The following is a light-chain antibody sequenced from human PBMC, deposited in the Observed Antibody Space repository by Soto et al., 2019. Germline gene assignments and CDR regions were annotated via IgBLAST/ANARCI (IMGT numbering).Light chain of an antibody. CDR2: AVS. CDR3: QEYDNVASPF. J-gene: IGKJ3*01. V-gene: IGKV3-20*01. CDR1: QSLTKSY. Sequence: EFVLTQSPGTLSLSPGERATLSCRTSQSLTKSYLAWYQQKLGQAPRLLIYAVSSRATGIPDRFSGSGSGTDFTLTISRLEPEDFAIYYCQEYDNVASPFFGPGTIVEVK.